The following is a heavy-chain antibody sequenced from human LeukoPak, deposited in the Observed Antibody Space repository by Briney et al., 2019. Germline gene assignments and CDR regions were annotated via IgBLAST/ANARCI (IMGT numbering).Heavy chain of an antibody. CDR3: AKVGEAVADFDY. Sequence: GGSLRLSCAASGFTFSSYAMHWVRQAPGKGLEWVAVISYDGSNTYYADSVKGRFTISRDNSKNTLYLQMDSLRAEDTAVYYCAKVGEAVADFDYWGQGTLVTVSS. CDR2: ISYDGSNT. D-gene: IGHD6-19*01. CDR1: GFTFSSYA. V-gene: IGHV3-30*18. J-gene: IGHJ4*02.